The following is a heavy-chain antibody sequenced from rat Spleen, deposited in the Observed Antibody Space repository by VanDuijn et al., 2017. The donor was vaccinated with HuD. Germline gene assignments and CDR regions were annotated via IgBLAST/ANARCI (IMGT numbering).Heavy chain of an antibody. CDR2: LWSGGAT. J-gene: IGHJ1*01. CDR1: GFSLTDYT. V-gene: IGHV2S63*01. Sequence: EVQLKESGPGLVQPSQTLSLTCTVSGFSLTDYTIHWVRQPPGKGLEWMAVLWSGGATAYSSALKSRLSIRRDTSKSQIFLKMNSLQTEDSAIYYCTRALRRFYWYFDFWGPGTMVTVSS. D-gene: IGHD2-5*01. CDR3: TRALRRFYWYFDF.